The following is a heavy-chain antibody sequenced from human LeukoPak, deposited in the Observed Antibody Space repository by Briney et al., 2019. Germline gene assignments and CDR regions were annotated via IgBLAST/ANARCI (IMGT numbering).Heavy chain of an antibody. CDR3: ARGKFYYDSNTFLHY. D-gene: IGHD3-22*01. V-gene: IGHV3-74*01. Sequence: GGSLRLSCAASGFTFSRYWMHWVRQAPGKGLVWVSRINSDGSSTTYADSVKGRFTISRDNAKNTLYLQVNSLRVGDPAVYYCARGKFYYDSNTFLHYWGQGTLVTVSS. CDR1: GFTFSRYW. J-gene: IGHJ4*02. CDR2: INSDGSST.